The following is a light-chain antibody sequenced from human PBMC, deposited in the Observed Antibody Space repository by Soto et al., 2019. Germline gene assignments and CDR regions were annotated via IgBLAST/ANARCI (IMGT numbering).Light chain of an antibody. CDR2: GAS. CDR3: QEYNNWPGT. CDR1: QSVSSS. V-gene: IGKV3-15*01. Sequence: EIVITQTPATLSVSPGERATLSCRASQSVSSSLAWYQQNPGQAPRVLIYGASTRATGIPARFSGSGSGTEFPLTISSLQSEDFAVYYCQEYNNWPGTFGQGTKVEIK. J-gene: IGKJ1*01.